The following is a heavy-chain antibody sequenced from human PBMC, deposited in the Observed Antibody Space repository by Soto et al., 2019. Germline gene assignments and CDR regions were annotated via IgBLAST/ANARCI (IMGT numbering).Heavy chain of an antibody. CDR1: GFTFTSSA. Sequence: SVKVSCKASGFTFTSSAMQWVRQARGQRLEWIGWIVVGSGNTNYAQKFQERVTITRDMSTSTAYMELSSLRSEDTAVYYCAATIYDILTGYYTHPYYYYGMEVWGQGTTVTVSS. D-gene: IGHD3-9*01. CDR2: IVVGSGNT. V-gene: IGHV1-58*02. CDR3: AATIYDILTGYYTHPYYYYGMEV. J-gene: IGHJ6*02.